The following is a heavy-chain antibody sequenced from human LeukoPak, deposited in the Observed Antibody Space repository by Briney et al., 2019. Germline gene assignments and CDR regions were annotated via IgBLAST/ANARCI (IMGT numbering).Heavy chain of an antibody. CDR3: ARDSDDDYGDSFDY. D-gene: IGHD4-17*01. Sequence: GGSLRLSCAASGFTFSDYYMSWLRQAPGKGLEWVSYISSSGSTIYYADSVKGRFTISRDNAKNSLYLQMNSLRAEDTAVYYCARDSDDDYGDSFDYWGQGTLVTVSS. CDR2: ISSSGSTI. V-gene: IGHV3-11*04. J-gene: IGHJ4*02. CDR1: GFTFSDYY.